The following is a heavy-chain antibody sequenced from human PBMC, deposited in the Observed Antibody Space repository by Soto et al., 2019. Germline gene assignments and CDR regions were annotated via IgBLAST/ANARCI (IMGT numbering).Heavy chain of an antibody. V-gene: IGHV3-30*19. J-gene: IGHJ2*01. Sequence: QVQLAESGGGVVQPGRSQRLSCAASGFIFTSYGLNWVRQAPGKGLEWVAAVSSNGNKKYYADSVKGRFIISRDTTNKTLYLQINGLSSEDTAVYYCATDSKSGYGRNWYFDLWGRGTLVTVSS. D-gene: IGHD5-12*01. CDR1: GFIFTSYG. CDR2: VSSNGNKK. CDR3: ATDSKSGYGRNWYFDL.